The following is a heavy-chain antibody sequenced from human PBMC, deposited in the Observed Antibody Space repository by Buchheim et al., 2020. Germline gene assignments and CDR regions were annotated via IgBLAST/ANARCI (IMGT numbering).Heavy chain of an antibody. J-gene: IGHJ6*02. CDR2: INPSGGST. CDR1: RYTFTTYY. CDR3: ARGPAITATGSRNYYGMDV. V-gene: IGHV1-46*01. Sequence: QVQLVQSGAEVRQPGASVNVSCKASRYTFTTYYLHFVRQAPGQALEWMGIINPSGGSTTYAQNFQGRVTMTRDTSTSTLYMELSSLRSEDTAVYYCARGPAITATGSRNYYGMDVWGQGTT. D-gene: IGHD6-13*01.